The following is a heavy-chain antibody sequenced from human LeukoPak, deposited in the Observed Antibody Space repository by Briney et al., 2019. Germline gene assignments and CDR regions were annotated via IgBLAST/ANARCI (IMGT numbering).Heavy chain of an antibody. CDR3: ARGQLWFPGVLDY. CDR1: GFTFSSYE. D-gene: IGHD5-18*01. Sequence: GGSLRLSCAASGFTFSSYEMNWVRQAPGKGLEWVSYISSSGSTIYYADSVKGRFTISRDNAKNSLYLQMNSLRAEDTAVYYCARGQLWFPGVLDYWGQGTLVTVSS. J-gene: IGHJ4*02. CDR2: ISSSGSTI. V-gene: IGHV3-48*03.